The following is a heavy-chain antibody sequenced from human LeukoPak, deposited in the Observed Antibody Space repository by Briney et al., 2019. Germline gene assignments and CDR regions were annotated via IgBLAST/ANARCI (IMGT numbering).Heavy chain of an antibody. V-gene: IGHV1-8*01. D-gene: IGHD6-19*01. CDR2: MNPNSGNT. J-gene: IGHJ4*02. CDR3: ARARFIGRRFIAVAGTKKYYFDY. CDR1: GYTFTSYD. Sequence: ASVKVSCKASGYTFTSYDINWVRQATGQGLGWMGWMNPNSGNTGYAQKFQGRVTMTRNTSISTAYMELSSLRSEDTAVYYCARARFIGRRFIAVAGTKKYYFDYWGQGTLVTVSS.